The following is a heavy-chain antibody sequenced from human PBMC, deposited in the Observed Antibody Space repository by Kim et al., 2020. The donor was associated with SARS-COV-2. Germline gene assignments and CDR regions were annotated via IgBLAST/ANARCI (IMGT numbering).Heavy chain of an antibody. CDR2: IYHSGST. CDR1: GYSISSGYY. D-gene: IGHD4-17*01. Sequence: SETLSLTCTVSGYSISSGYYWGWIRQPPGKGLEWIGSIYHSGSTYYNPSLKSRVTISVDTSKNQFSLKLSSVTAADTAVYYCARGPNDYDPSFDYWGQGT. V-gene: IGHV4-38-2*02. J-gene: IGHJ4*02. CDR3: ARGPNDYDPSFDY.